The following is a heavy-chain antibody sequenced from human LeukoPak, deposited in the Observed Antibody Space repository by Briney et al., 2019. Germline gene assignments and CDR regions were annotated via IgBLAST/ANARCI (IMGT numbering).Heavy chain of an antibody. CDR3: ARDRGPYSGYDSYYFDY. V-gene: IGHV4-39*02. Sequence: SEALSLTCTVSGGSISSSYYYWGWIRQPPGKGLEWIGSIYYSGSTYYNPSLKSRVTISVDTSKNQFSLKLRSVTAADTAVYYCARDRGPYSGYDSYYFDYWGQGTLVTVSS. CDR2: IYYSGST. CDR1: GGSISSSYYY. D-gene: IGHD5-12*01. J-gene: IGHJ4*02.